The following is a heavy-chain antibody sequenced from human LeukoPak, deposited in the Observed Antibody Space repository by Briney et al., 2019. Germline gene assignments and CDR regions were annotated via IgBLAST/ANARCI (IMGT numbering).Heavy chain of an antibody. D-gene: IGHD3-10*01. V-gene: IGHV4-31*03. Sequence: SETLSLTCTVSGGSISSGGYYWSWIRQHPGKGLEWIGYIYYSGSTYYNTSLKSRVTISVDTSKNQFSLKLSSVTAADTAVYYCARACITMVRGVRRGYYFDYWGQGTLVTVSS. CDR1: GGSISSGGYY. CDR2: IYYSGST. J-gene: IGHJ4*02. CDR3: ARACITMVRGVRRGYYFDY.